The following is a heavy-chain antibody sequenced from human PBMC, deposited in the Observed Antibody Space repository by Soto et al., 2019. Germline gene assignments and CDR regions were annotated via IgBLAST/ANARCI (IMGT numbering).Heavy chain of an antibody. CDR3: ARGTHSYSGSHELDA. Sequence: EVQLVESGGRLVQRGGSLRLSCSGSGFIFGDHVMDWVRQVPGKGLEWVAGISGSGNSPFFRDSVKGRFTISRDNSKNTVYLEMNNLRDEDSAMYFCARGTHSYSGSHELDAWGLGTLVTVSS. D-gene: IGHD1-26*01. V-gene: IGHV3-23*04. J-gene: IGHJ5*02. CDR2: ISGSGNSP. CDR1: GFIFGDHV.